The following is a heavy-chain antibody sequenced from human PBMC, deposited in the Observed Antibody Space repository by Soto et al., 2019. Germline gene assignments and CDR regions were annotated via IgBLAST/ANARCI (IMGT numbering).Heavy chain of an antibody. Sequence: GGSLRLSCAASGFIFDNYAMSWVRQAPGKGLEWVSTISGSGIATYCADSVNGRFSISRDNSKNTLFLHMHSLRAEDTAIYYCAKDSRGYYRPFDSWGQGTLVTVSS. D-gene: IGHD3-22*01. CDR3: AKDSRGYYRPFDS. CDR1: GFIFDNYA. J-gene: IGHJ4*02. CDR2: ISGSGIAT. V-gene: IGHV3-23*01.